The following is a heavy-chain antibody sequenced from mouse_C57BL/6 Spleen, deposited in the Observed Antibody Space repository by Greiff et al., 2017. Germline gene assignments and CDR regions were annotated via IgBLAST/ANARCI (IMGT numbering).Heavy chain of an antibody. J-gene: IGHJ1*03. CDR1: GFTFSDYY. CDR3: ARYSNYGYFDV. CDR2: INYDGSST. V-gene: IGHV5-16*01. D-gene: IGHD2-5*01. Sequence: EVHLVESEGGLVQPGSSMKLSCTASGFTFSDYYMAWVRQVPEKGLEWVANINYDGSSTYYLDSLKSRFIISRDNAKNILYLQMSSLKSEDTATYYCARYSNYGYFDVWGTGTTVTVSS.